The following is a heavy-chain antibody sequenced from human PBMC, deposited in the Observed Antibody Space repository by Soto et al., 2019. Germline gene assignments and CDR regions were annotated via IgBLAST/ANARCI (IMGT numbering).Heavy chain of an antibody. CDR3: AREGVVTNSPAFDY. CDR1: GFTFSSYA. J-gene: IGHJ4*02. V-gene: IGHV3-30-3*01. CDR2: ISYDGSNK. D-gene: IGHD2-21*02. Sequence: QVQLVESGGGVVQPGRSLRLSCAASGFTFSSYAMHWVRQAPGKELEWVAVISYDGSNKYYADSVKGRFTISRDNSKNTLYLQMNSLRAEDTAVYYCAREGVVTNSPAFDYWGQGTLVTVSS.